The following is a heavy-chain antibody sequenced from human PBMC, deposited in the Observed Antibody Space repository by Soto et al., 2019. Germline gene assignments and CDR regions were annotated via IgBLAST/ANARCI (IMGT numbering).Heavy chain of an antibody. J-gene: IGHJ4*02. CDR3: TRLTYYYGSGSYSFDY. D-gene: IGHD3-10*01. CDR2: IYSDGTT. CDR1: GFSVSSNY. Sequence: PGGSLRLSCAASGFSVSSNYLTWVRQAPGKGLEWVSTIYSDGTTYYADSVKGRFTISRHTSKNTLYLQMNSLRAEDTAVYFCTRLTYYYGSGSYSFDYWGQGTLVTVSS. V-gene: IGHV3-53*04.